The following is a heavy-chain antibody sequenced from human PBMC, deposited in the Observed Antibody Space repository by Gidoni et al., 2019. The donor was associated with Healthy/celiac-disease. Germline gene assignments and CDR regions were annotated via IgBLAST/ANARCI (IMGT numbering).Heavy chain of an antibody. CDR2: IYPGDSDT. J-gene: IGHJ2*01. CDR1: GYSFTSYW. D-gene: IGHD5-18*01. CDR3: ARQPPAGDTAMVTKDWYFDL. Sequence: EVQLVQSGAEVKKPGESLKISCKGSGYSFTSYWLGWVRQMPGKGLEWMGIIYPGDSDTRYSPSFQGQVTISADKSISTAYLQWSSLKASDTAMYYCARQPPAGDTAMVTKDWYFDLWGRGTLVTVSS. V-gene: IGHV5-51*01.